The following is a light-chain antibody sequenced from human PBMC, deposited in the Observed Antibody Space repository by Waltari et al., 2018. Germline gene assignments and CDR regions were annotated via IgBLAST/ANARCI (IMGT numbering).Light chain of an antibody. CDR1: QSISNW. V-gene: IGKV1-12*01. Sequence: DIQMTQSPSSVSAFVGDRVTITCRSSQSISNWLACYQQKPGKAPKLLIYGASDLHSGVPSRFSGSGAGTDFTLTISSLQAEDCATYYCQQVNSFPATFGGGTTVEIK. CDR2: GAS. CDR3: QQVNSFPAT. J-gene: IGKJ4*01.